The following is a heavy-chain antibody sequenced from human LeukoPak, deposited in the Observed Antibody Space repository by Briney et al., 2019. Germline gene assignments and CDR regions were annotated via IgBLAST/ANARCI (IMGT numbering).Heavy chain of an antibody. CDR2: IYYSGST. D-gene: IGHD4-17*01. J-gene: IGHJ5*02. CDR1: GGSISSGDYY. CDR3: ARAPVTTYNWFDP. V-gene: IGHV4-30-4*01. Sequence: PSETLSLTCTVSGGSISSGDYYWSWIRQPPGEGLEWIGHIYYSGSTYYNPSLKSRVIISVDTSKIQFSLKLSSVTAADTAVYYCARAPVTTYNWFDPWGQGTLVTVSS.